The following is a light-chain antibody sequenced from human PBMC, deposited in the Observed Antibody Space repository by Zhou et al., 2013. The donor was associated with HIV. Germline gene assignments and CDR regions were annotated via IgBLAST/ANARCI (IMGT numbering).Light chain of an antibody. V-gene: IGKV1D-16*01. CDR1: QGISTW. CDR3: QHYSSYPYT. Sequence: DIQMTQSPSSVSASVGDRVTITCRASQGISTWLVWYQQKPGKAPNLLIYSASNLQGGVPSRFSGSGSGTDFTLTISSLQPEDVATYYCQHYSSYPYTFGQGTKLEIK. CDR2: SAS. J-gene: IGKJ2*01.